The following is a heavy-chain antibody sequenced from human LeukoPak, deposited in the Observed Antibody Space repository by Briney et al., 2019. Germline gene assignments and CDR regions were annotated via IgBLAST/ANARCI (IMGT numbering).Heavy chain of an antibody. V-gene: IGHV1-24*01. J-gene: IGHJ4*02. D-gene: IGHD3-9*01. Sequence: ASVKVSCKVSGYTLTELSMRWVRQAPGKGLEWMGGFDPEDGETIYAQKFQGRVTMTEDTSTDTAYMELSSLRSEDTAVYYCATSQYYDILTGYFGSGWGQGTLVTVSS. CDR2: FDPEDGET. CDR3: ATSQYYDILTGYFGSG. CDR1: GYTLTELS.